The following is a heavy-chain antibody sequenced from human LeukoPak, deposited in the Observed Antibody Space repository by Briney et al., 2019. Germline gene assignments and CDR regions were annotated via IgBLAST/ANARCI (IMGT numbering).Heavy chain of an antibody. V-gene: IGHV3-33*01. CDR3: ASAARYYYYMDV. CDR2: IWYDGSNK. Sequence: PGRSPRLSCAASGFTFSSYAMHWVRQAPGKGLEWVALIWYDGSNKYYADSVKGRFTISRDNSKNTVYLQMNSLRAEDTAVYYCASAARYYYYMDVWGKGTTVTVSS. CDR1: GFTFSSYA. J-gene: IGHJ6*03.